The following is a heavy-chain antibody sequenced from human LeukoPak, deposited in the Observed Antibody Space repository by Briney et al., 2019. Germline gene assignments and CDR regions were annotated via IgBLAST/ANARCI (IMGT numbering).Heavy chain of an antibody. D-gene: IGHD1-26*01. CDR3: ARGALGGATP. CDR2: INHSGST. V-gene: IGHV4-34*01. Sequence: SETLSLTCAVYGGSFSGYYGSWIRQPPGKGLEWIGEINHSGSTNYNPSLKSRVTISVDTSKNQFSLKLSSVTAADTAVYYCARGALGGATPWGQGTLVTVSS. J-gene: IGHJ4*02. CDR1: GGSFSGYY.